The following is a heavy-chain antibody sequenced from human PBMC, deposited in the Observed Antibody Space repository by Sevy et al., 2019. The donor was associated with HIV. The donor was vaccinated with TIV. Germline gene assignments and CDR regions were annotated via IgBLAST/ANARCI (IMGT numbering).Heavy chain of an antibody. V-gene: IGHV3-30*18. CDR3: AKDFTGYNGMDV. CDR2: ISYHGRDK. CDR1: GIIFTTSG. Sequence: GGSLRLSCVVSGIIFTTSGMHWVRQAPGKGLEWVAVISYHGRDKFYADSVKGRATISRDNSKNILYLEMNSLRTEDTAAYYCAKDFTGYNGMDVWGQGTMVTVSS. J-gene: IGHJ6*02. D-gene: IGHD1-1*01.